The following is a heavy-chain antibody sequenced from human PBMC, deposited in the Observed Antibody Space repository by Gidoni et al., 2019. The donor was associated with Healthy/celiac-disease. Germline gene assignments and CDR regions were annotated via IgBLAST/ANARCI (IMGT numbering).Heavy chain of an antibody. CDR3: ARAGLDYGDYRYYYGMDV. CDR2: IGTAGDT. D-gene: IGHD4-17*01. Sequence: EVQLLESGGGLLQPGGSWRLSCAASGSPFVGYDMHWVRQATGKGLEWVSAIGTAGDTYYPGSVKGRFTISRENAKNSLYLQMNSLRAGDTAVYYCARAGLDYGDYRYYYGMDVWGQGTTVTVSS. V-gene: IGHV3-13*01. J-gene: IGHJ6*02. CDR1: GSPFVGYD.